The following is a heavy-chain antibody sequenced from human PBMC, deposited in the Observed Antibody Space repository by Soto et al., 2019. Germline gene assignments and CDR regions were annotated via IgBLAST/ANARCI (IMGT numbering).Heavy chain of an antibody. J-gene: IGHJ5*02. D-gene: IGHD2-15*01. V-gene: IGHV3-30-3*01. CDR3: ARDCSGGSCYISSPFDP. CDR2: ISYDGSNK. Sequence: GGSLRLSCAASGFTFSSYAMHWVRQAPGKGLEWVAVISYDGSNKYYADSVKGRFTISRDNSKNTLYLQMNSLRAEDTAVYYCARDCSGGSCYISSPFDPWGQGTLVTVSS. CDR1: GFTFSSYA.